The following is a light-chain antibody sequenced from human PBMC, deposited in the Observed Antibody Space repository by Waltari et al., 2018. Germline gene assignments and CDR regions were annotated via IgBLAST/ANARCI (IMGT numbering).Light chain of an antibody. V-gene: IGLV3-19*01. CDR1: RLRSYY. Sequence: SSELTQDPAVSVALGQTVRITCQGDRLRSYYASWYQQKPGQAPVLVIYGKNNRPSGIPDRFSGSSSGNTASLTITGAQAEDEADYYCNSRDSSGNLVVFGGGTKLTVL. CDR3: NSRDSSGNLVV. J-gene: IGLJ2*01. CDR2: GKN.